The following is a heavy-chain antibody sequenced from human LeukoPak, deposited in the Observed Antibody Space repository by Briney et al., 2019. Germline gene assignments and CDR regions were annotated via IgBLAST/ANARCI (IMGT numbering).Heavy chain of an antibody. CDR1: GFTFSSYG. CDR3: AKDMEPAAGFFDY. V-gene: IGHV3-30*02. CDR2: IRYDGSNK. D-gene: IGHD6-13*01. J-gene: IGHJ4*02. Sequence: GGSLRLSCAASGFTFSSYGMHWVRQAPGKGLEWAAFIRYDGSNKYYADSVKGRFAISRDNSKNTLYLQMNSQRAEDTAVYYCAKDMEPAAGFFDYWGQGTLVTVSS.